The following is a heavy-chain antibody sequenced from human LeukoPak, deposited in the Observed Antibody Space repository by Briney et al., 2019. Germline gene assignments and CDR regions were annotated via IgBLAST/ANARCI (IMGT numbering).Heavy chain of an antibody. CDR2: INHGPST. CDR3: ARALRDYDYVWGSYHNAFDL. CDR1: GGSFGGYF. D-gene: IGHD3-16*01. Sequence: PSETLSLTCDVYGGSFGGYFWSWIRQPPGKGLEWIGEINHGPSTNYNPSLESRVTISVDTSRNQFSLKLSSVTAADTAVYYCARALRDYDYVWGSYHNAFDLWGQGTMVTVSS. V-gene: IGHV4-34*01. J-gene: IGHJ3*01.